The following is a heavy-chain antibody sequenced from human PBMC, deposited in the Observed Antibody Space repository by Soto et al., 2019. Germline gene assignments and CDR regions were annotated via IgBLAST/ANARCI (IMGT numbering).Heavy chain of an antibody. D-gene: IGHD6-13*01. CDR2: ISAYNGNT. Sequence: GTSVKLSCKACGDRFTSYGISWVRQAPGQGLEWMGWISAYNGNTNYAQKLQGRVTMTRDTSTTTVYMELSSLRFEDTAVYYCARGVEQQLALMDVWGQGTTVTVSS. J-gene: IGHJ6*02. CDR1: GDRFTSYG. V-gene: IGHV1-18*01. CDR3: ARGVEQQLALMDV.